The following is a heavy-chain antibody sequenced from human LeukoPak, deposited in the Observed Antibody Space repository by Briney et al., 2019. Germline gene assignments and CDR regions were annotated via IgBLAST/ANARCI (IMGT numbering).Heavy chain of an antibody. J-gene: IGHJ4*02. CDR2: IYPGDSDT. Sequence: GESLKISCKGSGYTFTSYWIAWVRQMPGKGLEWMGIIYPGDSDTRYSPSFQGQVTISADKSISTAYLQWSSLQASDTAMYYCARLLAVAGTTEGFDYWGQGTLVTVSS. CDR1: GYTFTSYW. V-gene: IGHV5-51*01. CDR3: ARLLAVAGTTEGFDY. D-gene: IGHD6-19*01.